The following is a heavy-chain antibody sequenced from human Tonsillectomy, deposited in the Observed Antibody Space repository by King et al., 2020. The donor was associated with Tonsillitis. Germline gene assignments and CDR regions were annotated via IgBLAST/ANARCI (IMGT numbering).Heavy chain of an antibody. D-gene: IGHD3-10*01. CDR3: VRDRNTLPSKFFDY. Sequence: VQLVESGGGVVQPGGSLRLSCAASGFIFGSYGMHWVRQAPGKGLEWVAYIWFDRSKKEYAESVQGRFTISRDNYKSRMELQMNSLRLEDTAVYYCVRDRNTLPSKFFDYWGQGTRVTVSS. CDR1: GFIFGSYG. CDR2: IWFDRSKK. J-gene: IGHJ4*02. V-gene: IGHV3-30*02.